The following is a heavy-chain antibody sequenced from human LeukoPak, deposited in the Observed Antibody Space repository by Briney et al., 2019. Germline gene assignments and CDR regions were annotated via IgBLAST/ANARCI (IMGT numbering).Heavy chain of an antibody. CDR1: GFIFSNYA. D-gene: IGHD2-2*01. CDR2: ISGGGGST. CDR3: AKGSKVIPAAINFDY. J-gene: IGHJ4*02. V-gene: IGHV3-23*01. Sequence: GGSLRLSCTASGFIFSNYAMAWVRQAPGKGLEWVSTISGGGGSTYSVDSVKGRFNMSRDNSKNTVYLQLKGLRAEDTAVYYCAKGSKVIPAAINFDYWGQGALVTVSS.